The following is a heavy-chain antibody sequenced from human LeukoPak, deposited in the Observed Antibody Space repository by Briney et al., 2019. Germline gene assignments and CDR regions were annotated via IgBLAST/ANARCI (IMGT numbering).Heavy chain of an antibody. Sequence: GGSLRLSCAASGVTFSSYEMNWVRQAPGKGLEWVSYLSSSGSTIYYADSVKGRFTISRDNAKNSLYLQMNSLRAEDTAVYYCARDGAGVTYYYYGMDVWGQGTTVTVSS. CDR2: LSSSGSTI. CDR3: ARDGAGVTYYYYGMDV. CDR1: GVTFSSYE. D-gene: IGHD3-16*01. J-gene: IGHJ6*02. V-gene: IGHV3-48*03.